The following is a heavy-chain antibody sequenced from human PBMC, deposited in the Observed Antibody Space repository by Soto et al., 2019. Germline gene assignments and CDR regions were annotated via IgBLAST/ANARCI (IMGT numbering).Heavy chain of an antibody. V-gene: IGHV1-18*04. CDR3: AINYKYYYDSSGYWFEP. D-gene: IGHD3-22*01. Sequence: ASVKISCKASGYTFTSYGISWVRQAPGQGLEWMGWSSAYNGNTNYAQKLQGRVTMTTDTSTSTAYMELRSLRSDDTAVYYCAINYKYYYDSSGYWFEPWGQGTLVTVSS. CDR2: SSAYNGNT. CDR1: GYTFTSYG. J-gene: IGHJ5*02.